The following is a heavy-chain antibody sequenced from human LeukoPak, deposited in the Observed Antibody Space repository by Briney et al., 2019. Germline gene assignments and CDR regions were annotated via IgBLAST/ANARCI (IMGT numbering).Heavy chain of an antibody. CDR3: ARGPLGYSSGLGYFQH. V-gene: IGHV4-39*07. CDR2: IYYSGST. D-gene: IGHD6-25*01. CDR1: GGSISSSSYY. J-gene: IGHJ1*01. Sequence: SETLSLTCTVSGGSISSSSYYWGWIRQPPGKGLEWIGSIYYSGSTYYNPSLKSRVTISVDMSKNQFSLKLTSVTAADTAVYYCARGPLGYSSGLGYFQHWGQGTLVTVSS.